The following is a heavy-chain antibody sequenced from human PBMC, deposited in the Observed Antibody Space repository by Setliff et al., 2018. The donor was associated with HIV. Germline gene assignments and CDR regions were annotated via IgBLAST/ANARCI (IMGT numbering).Heavy chain of an antibody. Sequence: PSETLSLTCAVYNASFSDYYRGWIRQAPGKGLEWIGEINQRGSTNYNSSLRSRVTMSINLSKNQFSLKLTSVTAADTAVYYCAGRAYGPLEHWGQGNQVTVSS. J-gene: IGHJ4*02. V-gene: IGHV4-34*01. CDR2: INQRGST. CDR3: AGRAYGPLEH. CDR1: NASFSDYY. D-gene: IGHD4-17*01.